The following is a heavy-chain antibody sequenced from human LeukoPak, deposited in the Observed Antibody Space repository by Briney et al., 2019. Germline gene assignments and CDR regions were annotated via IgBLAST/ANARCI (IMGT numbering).Heavy chain of an antibody. V-gene: IGHV1-69*04. CDR3: ARGPHDGTYYFDS. D-gene: IGHD1-26*01. Sequence: GASVKVSCKTSGGSFSNYAITWVRQAPGQGLEWMGRIIPMRDITNYAQNFQDRVTITADKSTTTVYMEVNSLISEDMAVYFCARGPHDGTYYFDSWGQGTLVTVSS. J-gene: IGHJ4*02. CDR2: IIPMRDIT. CDR1: GGSFSNYA.